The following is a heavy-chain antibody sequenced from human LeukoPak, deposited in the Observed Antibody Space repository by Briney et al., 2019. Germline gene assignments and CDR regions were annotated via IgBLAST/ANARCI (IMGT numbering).Heavy chain of an antibody. J-gene: IGHJ6*02. D-gene: IGHD2-8*01. CDR3: ARDHRERLVYAIEPYYYYYYGMDV. CDR1: GFTVSSNY. Sequence: PGGSLRLSCAASGFTVSSNYMSWVRQAPGKGLEWVSVIYSGGSTYYADSVKGRFTISRDNSKNTLYLQMNSLRAEDTAVYYCARDHRERLVYAIEPYYYYYYGMDVWGQGTTVTVSS. CDR2: IYSGGST. V-gene: IGHV3-66*01.